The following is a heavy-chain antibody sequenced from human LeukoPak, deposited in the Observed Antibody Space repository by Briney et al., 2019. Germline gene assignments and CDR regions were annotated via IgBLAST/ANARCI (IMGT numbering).Heavy chain of an antibody. CDR1: GFTLSSYA. Sequence: PRGSLRLSCAASGFTLSSYAMNWVREAPGRGLEWVSLISTSCGSTYYADSVKGRFTISRDNTKNTLYLQMNSLRAEDTAVYYCSKEALRGSAAMRGNFDYWGQGTLVTVSS. V-gene: IGHV3-23*01. CDR3: SKEALRGSAAMRGNFDY. D-gene: IGHD2-2*01. CDR2: ISTSCGST. J-gene: IGHJ4*02.